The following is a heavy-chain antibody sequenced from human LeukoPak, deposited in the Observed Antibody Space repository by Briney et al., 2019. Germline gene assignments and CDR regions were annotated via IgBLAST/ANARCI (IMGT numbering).Heavy chain of an antibody. V-gene: IGHV1-69*06. CDR3: AGGRTDIVVVPATLRNYYFDY. CDR1: GGTFSSYA. Sequence: ASMKVSCKASGGTFSSYAISWVRQAPGQGLEWMGGIIPIFGTANYAQKFQGRVTITADKSTSTAYMELSSLRSEDTAVYYCAGGRTDIVVVPATLRNYYFDYWGQGTLVTVSS. CDR2: IIPIFGTA. D-gene: IGHD2-2*01. J-gene: IGHJ4*02.